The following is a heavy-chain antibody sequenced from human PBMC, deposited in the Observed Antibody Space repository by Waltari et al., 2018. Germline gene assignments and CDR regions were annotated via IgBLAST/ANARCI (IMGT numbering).Heavy chain of an antibody. CDR2: IYYSGST. CDR1: GGSISIYY. D-gene: IGHD5-12*01. V-gene: IGHV4-59*01. Sequence: QVQLQESGPGLVKPSETLSLTCTVSGGSISIYYWSWIRQPPGKGLEWIGYIYYSGSTNYNPSLKSRVTISVDTSKNQFSLKLSSVTAADTAVYYCARSAWGYPFDYWGQGTLVTVSS. J-gene: IGHJ4*02. CDR3: ARSAWGYPFDY.